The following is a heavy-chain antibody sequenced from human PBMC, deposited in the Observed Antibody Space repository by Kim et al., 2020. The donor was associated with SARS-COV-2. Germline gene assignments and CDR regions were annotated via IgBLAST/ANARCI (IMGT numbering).Heavy chain of an antibody. CDR1: GYNFSNYW. J-gene: IGHJ6*02. Sequence: GESLKISCTKSGYNFSNYWINWVREMPGKGLQWMGRIDPADSYTNYSPSFKGHVTLSADKPINTAYLQWNSLKASDTAIYFCTMRGINFYSYHMDVWGQG. CDR3: TMRGINFYSYHMDV. CDR2: IDPADSYT. D-gene: IGHD3-10*01. V-gene: IGHV5-10-1*01.